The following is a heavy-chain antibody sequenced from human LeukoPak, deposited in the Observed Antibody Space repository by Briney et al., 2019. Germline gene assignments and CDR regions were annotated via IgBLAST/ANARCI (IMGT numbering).Heavy chain of an antibody. Sequence: ASVKVSCKASGYTFTSYYMHWVRQAPGQGLEWMGIINPSGGSTIYAQKFQGRVTVTRDTSTSTVYMELSSLRSEDTAVYYCARAGDSSGYYYYFDYWGQGTLVTVSS. CDR3: ARAGDSSGYYYYFDY. D-gene: IGHD3-22*01. J-gene: IGHJ4*02. V-gene: IGHV1-46*01. CDR2: INPSGGST. CDR1: GYTFTSYY.